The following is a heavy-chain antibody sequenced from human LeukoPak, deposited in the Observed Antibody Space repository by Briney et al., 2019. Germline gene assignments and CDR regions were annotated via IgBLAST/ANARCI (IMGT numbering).Heavy chain of an antibody. J-gene: IGHJ4*02. CDR1: GFTFSSYE. D-gene: IGHD1-26*01. CDR3: ARGDNSGTYS. CDR2: ISSSGSTM. Sequence: GGPVRLSCAASGFTFSSYEMNWVRQAPGKGLEWVSYISSSGSTMYYADSVKGRFTISRDNAKNSLYLQMNSLRAEDTAVYYCARGDNSGTYSWGQGTLVTVSS. V-gene: IGHV3-48*03.